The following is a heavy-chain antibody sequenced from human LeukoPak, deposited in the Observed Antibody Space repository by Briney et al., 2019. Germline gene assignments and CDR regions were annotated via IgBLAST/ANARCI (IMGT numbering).Heavy chain of an antibody. V-gene: IGHV3-30*03. CDR3: ARDYTGGWNDY. Sequence: GGSLRLSCAASGFTFSSYGMRWVRQAPGKGLEWVAVISYDGGNKYYADSVKGRFTISRDNAKNSLYLQMTSLRAEDTAVYYCARDYTGGWNDYWGQGTLVTVSS. CDR1: GFTFSSYG. J-gene: IGHJ4*02. D-gene: IGHD7-27*01. CDR2: ISYDGGNK.